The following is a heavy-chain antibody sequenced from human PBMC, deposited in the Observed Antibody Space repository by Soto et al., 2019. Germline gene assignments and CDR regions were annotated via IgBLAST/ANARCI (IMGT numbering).Heavy chain of an antibody. CDR3: ARYKSNYYYGMDV. CDR1: GGSISSYY. V-gene: IGHV4-59*01. D-gene: IGHD1-20*01. CDR2: IYYSGIT. J-gene: IGHJ6*02. Sequence: PSETLSLTCTVSGGSISSYYWSWIRQPPGKGLEWIGYIYYSGITNYNPSLKSRVTISVDTSKNHFSLKLISVTSADTAVYYCARYKSNYYYGMDVWGQGTTVT.